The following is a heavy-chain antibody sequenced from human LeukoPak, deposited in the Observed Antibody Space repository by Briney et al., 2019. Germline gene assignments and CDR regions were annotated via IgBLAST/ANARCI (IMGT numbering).Heavy chain of an antibody. J-gene: IGHJ4*02. V-gene: IGHV3-74*01. Sequence: GGSLRLSCEGSGFIFSTYWMHWVRQAPGKGLVWVSRIRTDGGTTYADSVKGRFTVSRDNAKNTLYLQMNSLRADDTAIYYCARDWAWGGFDHWGQGALATVSP. D-gene: IGHD3-16*01. CDR1: GFIFSTYW. CDR3: ARDWAWGGFDH. CDR2: IRTDGGTT.